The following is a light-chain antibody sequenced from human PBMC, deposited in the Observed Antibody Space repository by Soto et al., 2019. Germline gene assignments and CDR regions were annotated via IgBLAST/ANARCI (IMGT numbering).Light chain of an antibody. CDR1: SSDVGGYEY. Sequence: QSVLSQPASVSGSPGQSITISCTGTSSDVGGYEYVSWYQHQPDKAPKLIIYDVTNRPSGVSTRFSGSKSGNTASLTISGIQTEDEADYHCASITRSSTSVFGTGTKVTVL. J-gene: IGLJ1*01. CDR3: ASITRSSTSV. V-gene: IGLV2-14*01. CDR2: DVT.